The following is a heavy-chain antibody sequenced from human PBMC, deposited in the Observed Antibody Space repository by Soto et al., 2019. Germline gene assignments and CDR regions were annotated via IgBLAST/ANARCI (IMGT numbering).Heavy chain of an antibody. Sequence: SLRLSCAASGFTFSSFAMSWVRQAPGKGLEWVSAIGGSGALTYYADSVKGRFTVSRDNSKNTLYLQMSSLRDEDTAVYYCAKAEPLSGYDFWSGCSDYWGQGTLVTVSS. CDR1: GFTFSSFA. V-gene: IGHV3-23*01. D-gene: IGHD3-3*01. CDR2: IGGSGALT. CDR3: AKAEPLSGYDFWSGCSDY. J-gene: IGHJ4*02.